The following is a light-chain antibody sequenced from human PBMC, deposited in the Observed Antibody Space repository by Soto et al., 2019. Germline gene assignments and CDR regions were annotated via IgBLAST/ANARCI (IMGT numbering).Light chain of an antibody. J-gene: IGLJ1*01. V-gene: IGLV2-23*01. CDR1: SSDVGSYNL. CDR3: CSYAGNSTYV. Sequence: QSALAQPASVSGSPGQSITISCTGTSSDVGSYNLVSWYQQHPGKAPKFMIYEGSKRPSGVSNRFSGSKSGNTASLTISGLQAEDEAIYYCCSYAGNSTYVFGTGTKVTVL. CDR2: EGS.